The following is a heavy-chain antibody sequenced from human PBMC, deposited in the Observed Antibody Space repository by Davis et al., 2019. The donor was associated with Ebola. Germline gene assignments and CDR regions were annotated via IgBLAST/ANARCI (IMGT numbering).Heavy chain of an antibody. CDR1: GFTFNSYW. V-gene: IGHV3-74*01. Sequence: GESLKISCVASGFTFNSYWMHWVRQAPGKGLVWVSNIKTDGEVTGYADSVKGRFTISRDNAKNTLYLQMNSLRIEDTAVYYFASTIAARYPSWGQGTLVTGSS. D-gene: IGHD6-6*01. CDR2: IKTDGEVT. J-gene: IGHJ5*02. CDR3: ASTIAARYPS.